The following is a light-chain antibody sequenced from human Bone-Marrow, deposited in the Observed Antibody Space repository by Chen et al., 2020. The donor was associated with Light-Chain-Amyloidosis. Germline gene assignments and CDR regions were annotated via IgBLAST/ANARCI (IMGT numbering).Light chain of an antibody. J-gene: IGLJ2*01. Sequence: SYELTQPPSVSVSPGQTARITCSGDDLPTNNAYWYQQKPGQAPVLVIHRDTERPSGISERFSGSSSGTTATLTISGVQAEAEADYHCQSADSSGTYEVIFGGGTKLTVL. CDR2: RDT. CDR1: DLPTNN. CDR3: QSADSSGTYEVI. V-gene: IGLV3-25*03.